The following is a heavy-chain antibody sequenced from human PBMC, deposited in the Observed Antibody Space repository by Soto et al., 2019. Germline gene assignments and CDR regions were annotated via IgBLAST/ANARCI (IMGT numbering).Heavy chain of an antibody. V-gene: IGHV4-39*01. Sequence: SETLSLTCTVSGGSISSSSYYWGWIRQPPGKGLEWIGSIYYSGSAYYNPSLKSRVTISVDTSKNQFSLKLSSVTAADTAVYYCARLGRYYDILTGYYKEGVYFDYWGQGTLVTVSS. CDR3: ARLGRYYDILTGYYKEGVYFDY. CDR1: GGSISSSSYY. CDR2: IYYSGSA. D-gene: IGHD3-9*01. J-gene: IGHJ4*02.